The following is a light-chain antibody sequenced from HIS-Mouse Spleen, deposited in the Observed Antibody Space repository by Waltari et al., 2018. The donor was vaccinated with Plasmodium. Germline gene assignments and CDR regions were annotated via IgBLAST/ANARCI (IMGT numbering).Light chain of an antibody. V-gene: IGKV4-1*01. CDR1: QSVIYSSNNKNY. CDR3: QQYYSSPLT. Sequence: DIVMTQSPDSLAVSLGERATINSNSSQSVIYSSNNKNYLAWYQHKPGQPPKPLIYWASTRASGIPDRFSGSGSGTDFTLTISSLQSEDVAVYYCQQYYSSPLTFGGGTKVEIK. J-gene: IGKJ4*01. CDR2: WAS.